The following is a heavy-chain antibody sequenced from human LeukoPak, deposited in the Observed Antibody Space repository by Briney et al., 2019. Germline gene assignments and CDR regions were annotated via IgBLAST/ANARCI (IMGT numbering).Heavy chain of an antibody. J-gene: IGHJ3*02. CDR1: GFTVSSNY. D-gene: IGHD2-2*01. V-gene: IGHV3-53*01. Sequence: GGSLRLSCAASGFTVSSNYMSWVRQAPGKGLEWVSVIYSGGSTYYADSVKGRFTISRDNSKNTLYLQMNSLRAEDTAVYYCARALNPADAFDIWGQGTMVTVSS. CDR2: IYSGGST. CDR3: ARALNPADAFDI.